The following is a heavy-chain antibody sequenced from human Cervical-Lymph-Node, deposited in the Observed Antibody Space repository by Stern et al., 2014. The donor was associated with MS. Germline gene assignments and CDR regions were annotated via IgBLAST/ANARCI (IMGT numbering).Heavy chain of an antibody. CDR1: GFSLDTRGVG. V-gene: IGHV2-5*01. Sequence: QVTLKDSGPTLVKPTQTLTLTCSFSGFSLDTRGVGEGWHRQPPGKALEWLALIYWNDEKRYSPSLENRLSITKDTSKNQVVLTMTNMHPVDTGTYYCTYDPDFWGQGTLVTVSS. CDR2: IYWNDEK. CDR3: TYDPDF. J-gene: IGHJ4*02.